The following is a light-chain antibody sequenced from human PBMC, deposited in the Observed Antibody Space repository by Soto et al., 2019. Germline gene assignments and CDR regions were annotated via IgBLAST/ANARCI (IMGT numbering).Light chain of an antibody. CDR3: QQSYSTPLT. CDR1: QTISSY. J-gene: IGKJ4*01. Sequence: DIQMTQSPSSLSASVGDRVTITCRASQTISSYLNWYQQKPGKAPKLLIYAASSLQSGVPSRFSGSGSATDFTLTISSLQPEDFATYYCQQSYSTPLTFGGGNKVEIK. V-gene: IGKV1-39*01. CDR2: AAS.